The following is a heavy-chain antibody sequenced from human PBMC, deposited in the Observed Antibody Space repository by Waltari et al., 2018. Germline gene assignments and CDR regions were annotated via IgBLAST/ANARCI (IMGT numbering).Heavy chain of an antibody. CDR1: GFTFSSYA. CDR2: IYSGGSST. J-gene: IGHJ4*02. Sequence: EVQLLESGGGLVQPGGSLRLSCAASGFTFSSYAMSWVRQAPGKGLEWVSVIYSGGSSTYYADAVKGRFTISRDNSKNTLYLQMNSLRAEDTAVYYCAKEYAIFGAPPSYYFDYWGQGTLVTVSS. CDR3: AKEYAIFGAPPSYYFDY. D-gene: IGHD3-3*01. V-gene: IGHV3-23*03.